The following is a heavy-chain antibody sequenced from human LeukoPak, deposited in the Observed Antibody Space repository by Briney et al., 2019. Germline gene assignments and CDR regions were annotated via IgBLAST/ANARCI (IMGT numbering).Heavy chain of an antibody. CDR2: IYSGGST. J-gene: IGHJ6*02. V-gene: IGHV3-53*01. CDR1: GFTVSSNY. CDR3: ARDLGASYYYSMDV. Sequence: PGGSPRLSCAASGFTVSSNYMSWVRQAPGKGLQWVSIIYSGGSTYYADSVKGRLTISRDNSKNTLYLQMNSLRAEDTAVYYCARDLGASYYYSMDVWGQGTTVTVSS. D-gene: IGHD4-17*01.